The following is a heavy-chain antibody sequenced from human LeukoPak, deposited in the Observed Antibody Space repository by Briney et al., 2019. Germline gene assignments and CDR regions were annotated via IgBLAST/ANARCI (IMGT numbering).Heavy chain of an antibody. CDR3: ARDTYYYDTSGYYLEGRYFQH. D-gene: IGHD3-22*01. J-gene: IGHJ1*01. Sequence: SETLSLTCTVSGGSVSSGSYYWSWIRQPPGKGLEWIGYTYYSGSTNYNPSLKSRGTISVDTSKNQFSLKLSSVTAADTAVYYCARDTYYYDTSGYYLEGRYFQHWGQGTLVTVSS. V-gene: IGHV4-61*01. CDR2: TYYSGST. CDR1: GGSVSSGSYY.